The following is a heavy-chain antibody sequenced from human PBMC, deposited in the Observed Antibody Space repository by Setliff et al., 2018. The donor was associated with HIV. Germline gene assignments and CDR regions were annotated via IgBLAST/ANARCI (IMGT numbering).Heavy chain of an antibody. CDR2: ISYDGSNK. CDR1: GFTFSNYD. D-gene: IGHD2-8*01. CDR3: ARDRLTNVRYWTSDY. Sequence: LRLSCAASGFTFSNYDMHWVRQAPGKGLEWVAVISYDGSNKYYTDSVKGRFTISRDNAKNSLYLVMNDLRADDTATYYCARDRLTNVRYWTSDYWGQGTLVTVSS. V-gene: IGHV3-30*03. J-gene: IGHJ4*02.